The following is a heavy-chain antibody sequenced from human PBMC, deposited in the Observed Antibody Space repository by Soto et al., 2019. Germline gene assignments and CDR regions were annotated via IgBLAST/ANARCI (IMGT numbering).Heavy chain of an antibody. J-gene: IGHJ4*02. D-gene: IGHD1-26*01. CDR2: TRNKANSYTT. V-gene: IGHV3-72*01. CDR3: ATGGSYYLFDY. Sequence: EVQLVESGGGLVQPGGSLRLSCAASGFTFSDHYMDWVRQAPGKGLEWVGRTRNKANSYTTEYAASVKGRFTISRDDSKNSLDLQMNSLKTEDTAVYYCATGGSYYLFDYWGQGTLVTVSS. CDR1: GFTFSDHY.